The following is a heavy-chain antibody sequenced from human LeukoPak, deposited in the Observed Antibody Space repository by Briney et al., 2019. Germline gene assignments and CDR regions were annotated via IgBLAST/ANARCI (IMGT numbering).Heavy chain of an antibody. J-gene: IGHJ4*02. Sequence: GGSLRLSCAASGFTFDDYTMHWVRQAPGKGLEWVSLISWDGGSTYYADSVKGRFTISRGNSKNSLYLQMNSLRTEDTALYYSAKEARYYDFWSGYYSPYFDYWGQGTLVTVSS. V-gene: IGHV3-43*01. CDR2: ISWDGGST. CDR1: GFTFDDYT. D-gene: IGHD3-3*01. CDR3: AKEARYYDFWSGYYSPYFDY.